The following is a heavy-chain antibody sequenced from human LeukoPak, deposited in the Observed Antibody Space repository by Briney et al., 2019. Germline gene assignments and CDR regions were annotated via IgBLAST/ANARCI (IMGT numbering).Heavy chain of an antibody. V-gene: IGHV3-9*01. CDR3: VKSGGYATAIRYFDL. J-gene: IGHJ2*01. D-gene: IGHD2-21*02. Sequence: GRSLRLSCAASGFSFGGYALHWIRQAPGKGLEWVASISWNSGDIVHADSVKGRFTISRDNAKNSLYLQMDSLRTEDTALYYCVKSGGYATAIRYFDLWGRGTLVTVSS. CDR2: ISWNSGDI. CDR1: GFSFGGYA.